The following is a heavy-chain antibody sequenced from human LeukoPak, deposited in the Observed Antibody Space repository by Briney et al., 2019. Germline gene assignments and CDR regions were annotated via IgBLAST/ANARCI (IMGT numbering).Heavy chain of an antibody. CDR1: GFTFSSYW. Sequence: GGSLRLSCAASGFTFSSYWMNWVRQAPGKGLEWVANMNHDGSEKYYIDSVKGRFTISRDNAKNSLYLQMNSLRAEDTAVYYCARDPECGGDCYSTRAGGYWGQGTLVSVSS. D-gene: IGHD2-21*01. CDR3: ARDPECGGDCYSTRAGGY. J-gene: IGHJ4*02. V-gene: IGHV3-7*03. CDR2: MNHDGSEK.